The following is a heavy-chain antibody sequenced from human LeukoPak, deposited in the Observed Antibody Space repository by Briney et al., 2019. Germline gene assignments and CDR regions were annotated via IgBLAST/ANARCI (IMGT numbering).Heavy chain of an antibody. J-gene: IGHJ3*02. CDR3: AREAYYYDSSGGAFDI. Sequence: VSVKVSCKASGYTFTSYDINWVRQATGQGLEWMGWMNPNSGNTGYAQKFQGRVTMTRNTSISTAYMELSSLRSEDTAVYYCAREAYYYDSSGGAFDIWGQGTMVTVPS. CDR2: MNPNSGNT. CDR1: GYTFTSYD. D-gene: IGHD3-22*01. V-gene: IGHV1-8*01.